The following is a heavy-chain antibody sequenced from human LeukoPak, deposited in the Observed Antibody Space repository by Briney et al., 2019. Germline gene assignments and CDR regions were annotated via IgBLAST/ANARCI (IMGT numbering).Heavy chain of an antibody. V-gene: IGHV4-59*01. J-gene: IGHJ4*02. D-gene: IGHD6-13*01. CDR2: IYYTGST. CDR1: GVSISNYY. CDR3: ARTLIPEQLVLNF. Sequence: PSETLSLTCTVSGVSISNYYWNWIRQPPGKGLEWIGYIYYTGSTNYNPSLKSRVTMSVDTSKNQFSLNLKSVTPEDTAVYYCARTLIPEQLVLNFWGQGTLVTVSS.